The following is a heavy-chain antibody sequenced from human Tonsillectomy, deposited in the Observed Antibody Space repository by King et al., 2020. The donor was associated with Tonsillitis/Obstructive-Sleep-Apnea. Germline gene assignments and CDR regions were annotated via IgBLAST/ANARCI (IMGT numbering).Heavy chain of an antibody. CDR2: ISGDGGST. D-gene: IGHD3-22*01. V-gene: IGHV3-43*02. CDR1: GFTFDDYA. J-gene: IGHJ1*01. Sequence: VQLVESGGGVVQPGGSLRLSCAASGFTFDDYAMHWVRQAPGKGLEWVSLISGDGGSTYYADSVKGRFTISRDNSKNPLYLQMNSLRTEDTALYYCAKDIGIVVANAEYFQHWGQGTLVTVSS. CDR3: AKDIGIVVANAEYFQH.